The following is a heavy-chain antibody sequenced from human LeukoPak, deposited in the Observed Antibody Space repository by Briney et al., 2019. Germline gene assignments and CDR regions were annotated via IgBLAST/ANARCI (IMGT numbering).Heavy chain of an antibody. CDR1: GYTLTELS. D-gene: IGHD2-15*01. Sequence: ASVKVSCKVSGYTLTELSMHWVRQAPGKGLEWMGGFDPEDGETIYAQKFQGRVTMTEDTSTDTAYMELSSLRSEDTAVYYCATDPPTGYCSGGSCYYYWGQGTLDTVSS. J-gene: IGHJ4*02. CDR2: FDPEDGET. CDR3: ATDPPTGYCSGGSCYYY. V-gene: IGHV1-24*01.